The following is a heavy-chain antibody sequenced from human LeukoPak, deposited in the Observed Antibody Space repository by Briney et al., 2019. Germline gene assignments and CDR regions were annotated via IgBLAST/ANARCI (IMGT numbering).Heavy chain of an antibody. D-gene: IGHD5-18*01. J-gene: IGHJ4*02. CDR1: GFTFSSYS. CDR3: TRHGSSYGTSGDY. CDR2: ISSSSSYI. Sequence: GGSLRLSCAASGFTFSSYSMNWVRQAPGKGLEWVSSISSSSSYIYYADSVKGRFTISRDNAKNSLYLQMNSLKTEDTAVYYCTRHGSSYGTSGDYWGQGTLVTVSS. V-gene: IGHV3-21*04.